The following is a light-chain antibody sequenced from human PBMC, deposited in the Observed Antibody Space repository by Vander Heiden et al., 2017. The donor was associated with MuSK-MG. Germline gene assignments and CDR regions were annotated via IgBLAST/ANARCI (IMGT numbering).Light chain of an antibody. V-gene: IGKV1-39*01. CDR2: AAS. Sequence: DIQMTQSPSSLSASVGDRVTITCRASQSISSYLHWYQQKPGKAPKLLIYAASSLQSAVPSRFSGSGSGTDFTLTISRLQPEDFATYYCQQSDSTSWTFGQGTKVEIK. CDR3: QQSDSTSWT. CDR1: QSISSY. J-gene: IGKJ1*01.